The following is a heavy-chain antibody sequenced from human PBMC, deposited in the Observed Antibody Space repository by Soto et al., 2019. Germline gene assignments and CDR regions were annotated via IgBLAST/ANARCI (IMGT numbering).Heavy chain of an antibody. CDR3: ARGYCSGGSCYANWFVP. Sequence: ASVKVSCKASGYTLTTYSMHWVRQAPGQRLEWMGIINPSGGSTSYAQKFQGRVTMTRDTSTSTVYMELSSLRSEDTAVYYCARGYCSGGSCYANWFVPWGQGTLVTVSS. CDR1: GYTLTTYS. J-gene: IGHJ5*02. V-gene: IGHV1-46*01. CDR2: INPSGGST. D-gene: IGHD2-15*01.